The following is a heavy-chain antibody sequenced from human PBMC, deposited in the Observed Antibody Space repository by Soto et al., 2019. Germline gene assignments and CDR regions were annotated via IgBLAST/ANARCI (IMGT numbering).Heavy chain of an antibody. CDR2: IYYSGST. Sequence: KSSETLSLTCTVSGGSISSTDYYWSWIRQPPGKGLEWIGHIYYSGSTNYNPSLKSRVTVSVDTSKNQFSLKLSSVTAADTAVYYCARDDGPRLRYFDYWGQGTLVTVSS. CDR1: GGSISSTDYY. CDR3: ARDDGPRLRYFDY. D-gene: IGHD2-8*01. V-gene: IGHV4-30-4*01. J-gene: IGHJ4*02.